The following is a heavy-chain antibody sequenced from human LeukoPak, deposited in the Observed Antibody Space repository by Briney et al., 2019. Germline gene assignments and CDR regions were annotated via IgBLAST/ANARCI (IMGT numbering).Heavy chain of an antibody. J-gene: IGHJ4*02. CDR3: AIWGADQNY. Sequence: GGSLRLSCAVSGLTLSNYWMNWVRQAPGKGLEWVANINPDGGEERYVDSVKGRFVISRDNAKNSLYLQMNILRAEDTAVYYCAIWGADQNYWGQGTLVTVSS. V-gene: IGHV3-7*02. D-gene: IGHD3-16*01. CDR1: GLTLSNYW. CDR2: INPDGGEE.